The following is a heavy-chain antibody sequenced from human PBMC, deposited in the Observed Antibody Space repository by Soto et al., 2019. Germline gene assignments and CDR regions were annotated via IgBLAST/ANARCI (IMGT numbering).Heavy chain of an antibody. CDR2: IYPGDSDT. V-gene: IGHV5-51*01. D-gene: IGHD6-13*01. CDR3: ASSYSSPDNYYYYYGMHV. Sequence: GESLKISCKGSGYSFTSYWIGWVRQMPGKGLEWMGSIYPGDSDTRYSPSFQGQVTISADKSISTAYRQWSSLKASDTAMYYCASSYSSPDNYYYYYGMHVWGQGTTVTVSS. CDR1: GYSFTSYW. J-gene: IGHJ6*02.